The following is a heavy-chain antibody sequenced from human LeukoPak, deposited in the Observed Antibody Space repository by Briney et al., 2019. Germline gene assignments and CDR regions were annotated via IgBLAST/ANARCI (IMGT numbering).Heavy chain of an antibody. CDR2: IYTSGST. J-gene: IGHJ6*03. CDR1: GGSISSYY. D-gene: IGHD3-9*01. V-gene: IGHV4-4*07. CDR3: ARDSPTYYDILTGYDHYYYYMDV. Sequence: SETLSLTCTVSGGSISSYYWSWIRQPAGKGLEWIGRIYTSGSTNYNPSLKSRVTVSVDTSKNQFSLKLSSVTAADTAVYYCARDSPTYYDILTGYDHYYYYMDVWGKGTTVTVSS.